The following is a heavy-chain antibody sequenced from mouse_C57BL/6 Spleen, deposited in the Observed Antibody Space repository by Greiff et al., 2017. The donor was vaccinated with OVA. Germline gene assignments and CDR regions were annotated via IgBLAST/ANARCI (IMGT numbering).Heavy chain of an antibody. Sequence: QVQLQQPGTELVKPGASVKLSCKASGCTFTSYWMHWVKQRPGQGLEWIGNINPSNGGTNYNEKFKSKATLTVDKSSSTAYMQLSSLTSEDSAVYYCAKCGNYFYYAMDYWGQGTSVTVSS. V-gene: IGHV1-53*01. CDR3: AKCGNYFYYAMDY. J-gene: IGHJ4*01. CDR2: INPSNGGT. D-gene: IGHD2-10*02. CDR1: GCTFTSYW.